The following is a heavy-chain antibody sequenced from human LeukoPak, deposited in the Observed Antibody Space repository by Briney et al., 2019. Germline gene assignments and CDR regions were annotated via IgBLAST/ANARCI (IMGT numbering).Heavy chain of an antibody. CDR2: IIPIFGTA. V-gene: IGHV1-69*13. J-gene: IGHJ6*03. D-gene: IGHD5-12*01. CDR3: ARDQRGYSGYGPGFYYYYYMDV. CDR1: GGTFSSYA. Sequence: ASVKVSCKASGGTFSSYAISWVRQAPGQGLEWMGGIIPIFGTANYAQKFQGSVTITADESTSTAYMELSSLRSEDTAVYYCARDQRGYSGYGPGFYYYYYMDVWGKGTTVTVSS.